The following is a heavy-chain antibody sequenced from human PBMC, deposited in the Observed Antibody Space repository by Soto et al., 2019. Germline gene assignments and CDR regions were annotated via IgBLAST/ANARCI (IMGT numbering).Heavy chain of an antibody. Sequence: EVQLLESGGGLVQPGGSLRLSCAASGFTFSSYAMSWVRQAPGKGLEWVSAISGSGGSTYYADSVKGRFTISRDNSKNTLYLQMNSLRAEDTAVYYCAKPGDLGAWNYYYMDVWGKGTTVTVSS. CDR2: ISGSGGST. J-gene: IGHJ6*03. CDR1: GFTFSSYA. V-gene: IGHV3-23*01. CDR3: AKPGDLGAWNYYYMDV. D-gene: IGHD1-1*01.